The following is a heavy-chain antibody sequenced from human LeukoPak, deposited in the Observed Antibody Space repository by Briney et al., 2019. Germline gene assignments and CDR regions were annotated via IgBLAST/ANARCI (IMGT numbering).Heavy chain of an antibody. CDR2: INHSGST. Sequence: SETLPLTCAVYGGSLSGYYWSWIRQPPGKGLEWIGEINHSGSTNYNPSLKSRVTISVDTSKNQFSLKLSSVTAADTAVYYCARKSYNWKFDYWGQGTLVTVSS. J-gene: IGHJ4*02. CDR1: GGSLSGYY. D-gene: IGHD1-1*01. V-gene: IGHV4-34*01. CDR3: ARKSYNWKFDY.